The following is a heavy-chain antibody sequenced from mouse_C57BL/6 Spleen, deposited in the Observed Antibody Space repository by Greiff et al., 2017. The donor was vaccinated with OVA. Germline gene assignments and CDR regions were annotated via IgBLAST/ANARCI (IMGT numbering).Heavy chain of an antibody. J-gene: IGHJ3*01. CDR2: IHPNSGST. D-gene: IGHD1-1*01. Sequence: QVQLQQPGAELVKPGASVKLSCKASGYTFTSYWMHWVKQRPGQGLEWIGMIHPNSGSTNYNEKFKSKATLTVDKSSSTAYMQLSSLTSEDSAVYNCAREGYGSSLHFAYWGQGTLVTVSA. CDR3: AREGYGSSLHFAY. CDR1: GYTFTSYW. V-gene: IGHV1-64*01.